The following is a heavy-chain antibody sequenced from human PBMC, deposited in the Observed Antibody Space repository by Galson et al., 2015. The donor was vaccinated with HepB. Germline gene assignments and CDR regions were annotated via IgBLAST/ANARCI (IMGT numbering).Heavy chain of an antibody. Sequence: SVKVSCKASGYTFISYYLHWVRQAPGQGLEWMGIINPSGGGTIYAQKFQGRVTMTWDTSTSTVYMELSSLRSEDTAVYYCARGRRSCAGGSCYSVDWSDPWGQGTLVTVYS. CDR3: ARGRRSCAGGSCYSVDWSDP. J-gene: IGHJ5*02. CDR1: GYTFISYY. CDR2: INPSGGGT. V-gene: IGHV1-46*01. D-gene: IGHD2-15*01.